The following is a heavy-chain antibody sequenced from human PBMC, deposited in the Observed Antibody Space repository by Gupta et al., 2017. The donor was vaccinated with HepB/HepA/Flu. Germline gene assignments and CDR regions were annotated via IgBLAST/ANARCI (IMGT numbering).Heavy chain of an antibody. Sequence: QVQLHESGPGLVKPSETLSLTCAVSGDSMTATYWWSWVRRPPGKGLEWIGEVNHVGSPYYNPSLVSRVTISVETSTNRFSLNLKSVTAADTAVYYCARATRERRFDYWGQGTLVTVSS. D-gene: IGHD1-1*01. V-gene: IGHV4-4*02. CDR3: ARATRERRFDY. CDR2: VNHVGSP. J-gene: IGHJ4*02. CDR1: GDSMTATYW.